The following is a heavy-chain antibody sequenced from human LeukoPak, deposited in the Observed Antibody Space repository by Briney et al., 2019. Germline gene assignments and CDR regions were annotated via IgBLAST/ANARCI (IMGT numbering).Heavy chain of an antibody. CDR2: IYYSGST. Sequence: SETLSLTCSVSGGSIYSSNYFWGWIRQPPGKGLEWIGSIYYSGSTYYNPSLKSRVTISVDTSKNQFSLNLSSVTAADTAVYYCARQANMIADYWGQGTLVTVSS. D-gene: IGHD3-22*01. V-gene: IGHV4-39*01. CDR3: ARQANMIADY. J-gene: IGHJ4*02. CDR1: GGSIYSSNYF.